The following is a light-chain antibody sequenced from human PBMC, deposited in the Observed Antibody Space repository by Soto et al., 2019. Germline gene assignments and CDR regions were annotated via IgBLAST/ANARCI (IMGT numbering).Light chain of an antibody. J-gene: IGKJ2*01. CDR1: YDISSS. Sequence: DIQLTQSPSFLSASVEDRVTISCRASYDISSSLAWYQQEPGKPPKLLIYDSSTLQTGVPSRFTGSGSGRKFTLTISGLQFGDIATYFCQQLNHYPYTFGQGTKLEI. CDR3: QQLNHYPYT. V-gene: IGKV1-9*01. CDR2: DSS.